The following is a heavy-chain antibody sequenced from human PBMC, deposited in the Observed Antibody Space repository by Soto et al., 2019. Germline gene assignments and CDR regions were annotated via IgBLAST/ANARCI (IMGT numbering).Heavy chain of an antibody. CDR2: ITFSGNTV. Sequence: GGSLRLSCAASGFTFSDSYMSWIRQAPGKGLEWISYITFSGNTVYYADSLKGRFTISRDNAKNSPYLQMNRLRAEDTAVYYCARVSWREKYGMDVWGQGTTVTVS. J-gene: IGHJ6*02. CDR1: GFTFSDSY. CDR3: ARVSWREKYGMDV. V-gene: IGHV3-11*01.